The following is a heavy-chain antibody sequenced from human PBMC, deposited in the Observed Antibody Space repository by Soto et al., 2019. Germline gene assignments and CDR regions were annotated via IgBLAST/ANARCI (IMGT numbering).Heavy chain of an antibody. D-gene: IGHD3-10*01. Sequence: GESLKISCKGSGYSFTSYWIGWVRQMPGKGLEWMGIIYPGDSDTRYSPSFQGQVTISADKSISTAYLQWSSLKASDTAMYYCARRSITMVRGVIWDRMAVCGQGTTVTVSS. CDR2: IYPGDSDT. V-gene: IGHV5-51*01. CDR3: ARRSITMVRGVIWDRMAV. CDR1: GYSFTSYW. J-gene: IGHJ6*02.